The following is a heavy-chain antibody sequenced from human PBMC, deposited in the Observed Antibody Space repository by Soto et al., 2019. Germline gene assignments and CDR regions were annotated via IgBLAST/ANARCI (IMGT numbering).Heavy chain of an antibody. Sequence: GGSLRLSCAASGFTFSSYAMSWVRQAPGKGLEWVSAISGSGGSTYYADSVKGRFTISRDNSKNTLYLQMNSLRAEDTAVYYCAKDRTMYSSSSGNDYWGQGTLVTVSS. V-gene: IGHV3-23*01. J-gene: IGHJ4*02. D-gene: IGHD6-6*01. CDR2: ISGSGGST. CDR1: GFTFSSYA. CDR3: AKDRTMYSSSSGNDY.